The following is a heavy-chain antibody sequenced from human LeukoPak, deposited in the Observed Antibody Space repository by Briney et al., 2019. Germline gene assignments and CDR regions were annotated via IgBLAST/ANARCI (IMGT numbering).Heavy chain of an antibody. CDR1: GYTFTNYV. J-gene: IGHJ4*02. Sequence: GASVKVSCKASGYTFTNYVIYWVRQAPGQRLEWMGWINAGNGNTKYSQKFQGRVTVIRDTSASTAYMELSSLRSEDTAVYYCARTFSSGYYYFEYWGQGTLATVSS. CDR3: ARTFSSGYYYFEY. CDR2: INAGNGNT. D-gene: IGHD6-19*01. V-gene: IGHV1-3*01.